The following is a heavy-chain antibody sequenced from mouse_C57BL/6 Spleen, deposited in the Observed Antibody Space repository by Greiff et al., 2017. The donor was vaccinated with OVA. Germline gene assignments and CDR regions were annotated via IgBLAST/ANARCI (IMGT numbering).Heavy chain of an antibody. Sequence: VQLQQSGPELVKPGASVKISCKTSGYTFTDYYMNWVKQSHGKSLEWIGDINPNNGGTSYNQKFKGKATLTVDKSSSTAYMELRSLTSEDSAVYYCARSRGYGSSYGFAYWGQGTLVTVSA. CDR2: INPNNGGT. V-gene: IGHV1-26*01. CDR1: GYTFTDYY. CDR3: ARSRGYGSSYGFAY. D-gene: IGHD1-1*01. J-gene: IGHJ3*01.